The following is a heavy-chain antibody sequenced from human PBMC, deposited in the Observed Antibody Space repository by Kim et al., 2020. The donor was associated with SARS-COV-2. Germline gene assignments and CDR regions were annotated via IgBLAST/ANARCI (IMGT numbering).Heavy chain of an antibody. Sequence: GGSLRLSCAASGFTFSSYAMSWVRQAPGKGLEWVAAISGSGGSTYYADSVKGRFTISRDNSKNTLYLQMNSLRAEDTAVYYCAKEGGRWLQPIYYYGMDVWGQGTTGTVSS. V-gene: IGHV3-23*01. CDR3: AKEGGRWLQPIYYYGMDV. CDR2: ISGSGGST. J-gene: IGHJ6*02. CDR1: GFTFSSYA. D-gene: IGHD3-16*01.